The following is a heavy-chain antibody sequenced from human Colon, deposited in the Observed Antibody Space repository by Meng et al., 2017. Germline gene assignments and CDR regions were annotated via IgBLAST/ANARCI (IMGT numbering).Heavy chain of an antibody. Sequence: GESLKISCAASGFSLTDYAMHWVRQAPGKAPEGVAVIAFDGSKKEYGDSVKGRFTISRDDSKNTVYLQMNSLRHEDTAVYYCARTEDYYYGSGSYPPHFDYWGQGSLVTVSS. V-gene: IGHV3-30*01. J-gene: IGHJ4*02. D-gene: IGHD3-10*01. CDR2: IAFDGSKK. CDR1: GFSLTDYA. CDR3: ARTEDYYYGSGSYPPHFDY.